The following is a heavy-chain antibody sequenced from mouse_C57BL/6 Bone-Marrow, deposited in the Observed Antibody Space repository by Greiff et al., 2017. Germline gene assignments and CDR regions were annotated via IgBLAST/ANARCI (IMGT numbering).Heavy chain of an antibody. Sequence: QVQLKESGPELVKPGASVKISCKASGYTFTDYYINWVKQRPGQGLEWIGWIFPGSGSTYYNEKFKGKATLTVDKSSSTAYMLLSSLTSEDSAVYFCARVAVWFHYAMDYWGQGTSVTVAS. V-gene: IGHV1-75*01. D-gene: IGHD2-10*02. CDR1: GYTFTDYY. J-gene: IGHJ4*01. CDR2: IFPGSGST. CDR3: ARVAVWFHYAMDY.